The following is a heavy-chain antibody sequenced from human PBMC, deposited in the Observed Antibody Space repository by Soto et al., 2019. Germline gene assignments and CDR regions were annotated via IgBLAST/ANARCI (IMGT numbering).Heavy chain of an antibody. V-gene: IGHV3-72*01. CDR1: GFTFSDHY. D-gene: IGHD2-15*01. CDR3: ATCAARTHNRWSGFDF. J-gene: IGHJ4*02. CDR2: IRNRIYSFTT. Sequence: EVQLVESGGGLVQPGGSLRVSCAASGFTFSDHYMEWVRQAPGKGLEWVGRIRNRIYSFTTEYAASVKDRFTISRDNSRNSLSLPMNSLKTEDTAVYYCATCAARTHNRWSGFDFWGQGTLVSVSS.